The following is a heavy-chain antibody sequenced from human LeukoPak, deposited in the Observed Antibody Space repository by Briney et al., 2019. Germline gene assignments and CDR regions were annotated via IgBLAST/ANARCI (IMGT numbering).Heavy chain of an antibody. Sequence: SETLSLTCTVSGGSISSYYWSWIRQPAGKGLEWIGRIYTSESTNYNLSLKSRVTMSVDTSKNQFSLKLSSVTAADTAVYYCARDGYDSSGWLSDAFDIWGQGTMVTVSS. CDR1: GGSISSYY. V-gene: IGHV4-4*07. D-gene: IGHD3-22*01. J-gene: IGHJ3*02. CDR3: ARDGYDSSGWLSDAFDI. CDR2: IYTSEST.